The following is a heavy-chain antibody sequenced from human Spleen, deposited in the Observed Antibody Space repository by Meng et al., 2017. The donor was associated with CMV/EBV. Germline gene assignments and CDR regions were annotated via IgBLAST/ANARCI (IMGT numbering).Heavy chain of an antibody. J-gene: IGHJ3*02. D-gene: IGHD3-3*01. CDR3: TTDLTIFGVIMRAFDI. CDR2: IKTKTDGGTT. CDR1: GFSFSRYT. V-gene: IGHV3-15*01. Sequence: GGSLRLSCAASGFSFSRYTMNWVRQAPGKGLEWVGRIKTKTDGGTTDVVAPVKGRFSISRDDSKNTLYLQMNSLKIEDTAVYYCTTDLTIFGVIMRAFDIWGQGTTVTVSS.